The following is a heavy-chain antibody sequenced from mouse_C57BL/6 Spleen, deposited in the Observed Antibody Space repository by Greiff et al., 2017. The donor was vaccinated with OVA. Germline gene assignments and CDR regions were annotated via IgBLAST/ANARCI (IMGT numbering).Heavy chain of an antibody. D-gene: IGHD4-1*02. CDR3: TRNSATGTGAWFAY. CDR1: GFTFSSYA. J-gene: IGHJ3*01. Sequence: EVQVVESGEGLVKPGGSLKLSCAASGFTFSSYAMSWVRQTPEKRLEWVAYISSGGDYIYYADTVKGRFTISRDTARNTLYLQMSSLKSEDTAMYYCTRNSATGTGAWFAYWGQGTLVTVSA. CDR2: ISSGGDYI. V-gene: IGHV5-9-1*02.